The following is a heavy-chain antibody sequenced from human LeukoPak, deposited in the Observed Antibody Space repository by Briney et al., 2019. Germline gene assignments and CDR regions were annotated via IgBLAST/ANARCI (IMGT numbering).Heavy chain of an antibody. J-gene: IGHJ6*02. V-gene: IGHV1-2*02. Sequence: ASVKVSCKASGYTFTGYYMHWVRQAPGQGLEWMGWINPNSGGTNYAQKFQGRVTMTRDTSTSTAYMELSRLRSDDTAVYYCARDLRYYDILTGPDYGMDVWGQGTTVTVSS. CDR3: ARDLRYYDILTGPDYGMDV. D-gene: IGHD3-9*01. CDR2: INPNSGGT. CDR1: GYTFTGYY.